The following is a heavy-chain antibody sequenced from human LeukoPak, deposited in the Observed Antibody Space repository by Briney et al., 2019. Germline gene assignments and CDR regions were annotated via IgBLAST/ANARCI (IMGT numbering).Heavy chain of an antibody. CDR1: GGSISSYY. V-gene: IGHV4-4*09. J-gene: IGHJ4*02. CDR2: IYTSGST. Sequence: KPSETLSLTCTVSGGSISSYYWSWIRQPPGKGLEWIGYIYTSGSTNYNPSLKSRVTISVDTSKNQFSLKLSSVTAADTAVYYCARHVSGSGSYEIDYWGQGTLVTVSS. D-gene: IGHD3-10*01. CDR3: ARHVSGSGSYEIDY.